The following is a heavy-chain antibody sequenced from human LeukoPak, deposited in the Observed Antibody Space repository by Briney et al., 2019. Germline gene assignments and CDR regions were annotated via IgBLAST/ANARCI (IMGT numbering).Heavy chain of an antibody. CDR3: ASNQFVISADAFDI. CDR2: INPKSGGA. CDR1: GFTFNAYN. J-gene: IGHJ3*02. V-gene: IGHV1-2*02. Sequence: ASVKVSCKASGFTFNAYNIHWVRQAPGQGLEWMGWINPKSGGANYAQKFQGRVTMTWDTSISTAYMELSRLRSDDTAVYYCASNQFVISADAFDIWGQGTMVTVSS. D-gene: IGHD6-6*01.